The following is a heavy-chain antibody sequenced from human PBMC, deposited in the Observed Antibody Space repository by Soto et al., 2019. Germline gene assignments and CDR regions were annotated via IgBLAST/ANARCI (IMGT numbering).Heavy chain of an antibody. D-gene: IGHD6-13*01. V-gene: IGHV1-69*01. CDR1: GGTFSSYA. CDR3: ASTGVVGYSSSWYFDY. J-gene: IGHJ4*02. CDR2: IIPIFGTA. Sequence: QVQLVQSGAEVKKPGSSVKVSCKASGGTFSSYAISWVRQATGQGREWMGGIIPIFGTANYAQKFQGRVTITADESTSTAYMELSSLRSEDTAVYYCASTGVVGYSSSWYFDYWGQGTLVTVSS.